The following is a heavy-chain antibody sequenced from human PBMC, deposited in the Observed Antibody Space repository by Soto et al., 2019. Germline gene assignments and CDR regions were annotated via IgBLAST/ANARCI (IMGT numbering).Heavy chain of an antibody. Sequence: GGSLRLSCAASGFTFSDYYMSWIRQAPGKGLEWVSYISSSGSTIYYADSVKGRFTISRDNAKNSLYLQMNSLRAEDTAVYYCARAPSLLYNWNYELSDTYYYMDVWGKGTTVTVSS. J-gene: IGHJ6*03. D-gene: IGHD1-7*01. V-gene: IGHV3-11*01. CDR1: GFTFSDYY. CDR2: ISSSGSTI. CDR3: ARAPSLLYNWNYELSDTYYYMDV.